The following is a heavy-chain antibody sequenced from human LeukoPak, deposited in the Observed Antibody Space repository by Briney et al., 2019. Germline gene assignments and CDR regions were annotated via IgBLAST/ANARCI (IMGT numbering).Heavy chain of an antibody. J-gene: IGHJ4*02. CDR3: ARDPPTTYYYDSSGYYYFSY. D-gene: IGHD3-22*01. Sequence: KPGGSLRLSCAASGFTFSSYSMNWVRQAPGKGLEWVSSISSSSSYIYYADSVKGRFTISRDNAKNSLYLQMNSLRAEDTAVYYCARDPPTTYYYDSSGYYYFSYWGQGTLVTVSS. CDR1: GFTFSSYS. CDR2: ISSSSSYI. V-gene: IGHV3-21*01.